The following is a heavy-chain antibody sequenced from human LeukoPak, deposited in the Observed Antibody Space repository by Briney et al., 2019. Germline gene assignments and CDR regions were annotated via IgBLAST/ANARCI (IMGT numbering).Heavy chain of an antibody. CDR3: ARDLMVRGVSYYGMDV. V-gene: IGHV3-11*06. J-gene: IGHJ6*04. CDR2: ISSSSSYT. Sequence: GGSLRLSCADSGVTLSDYYMSWIRQAPGKGLEWVSYISSSSSYTNYADSVKGRFTISRDNAKNSLYLQMNSLRAEDTAVYYCARDLMVRGVSYYGMDVWGTGTTVTVSS. CDR1: GVTLSDYY. D-gene: IGHD3-10*01.